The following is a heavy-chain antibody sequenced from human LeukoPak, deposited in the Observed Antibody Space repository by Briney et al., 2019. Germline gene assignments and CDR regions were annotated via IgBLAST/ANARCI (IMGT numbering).Heavy chain of an antibody. CDR3: ARWNSGYDYYYYYYMDV. D-gene: IGHD5-12*01. CDR1: GFTFSSYS. Sequence: GGSLRLSCAASGFTFSSYSMNWVRQAPGKGLEWVSSISSSSSYIYYADSVKGRFTISRDNAKNSLYLQMNSLRAEDTAVYYCARWNSGYDYYYYYYMDVWGKGTTVTVSS. V-gene: IGHV3-21*01. J-gene: IGHJ6*03. CDR2: ISSSSSYI.